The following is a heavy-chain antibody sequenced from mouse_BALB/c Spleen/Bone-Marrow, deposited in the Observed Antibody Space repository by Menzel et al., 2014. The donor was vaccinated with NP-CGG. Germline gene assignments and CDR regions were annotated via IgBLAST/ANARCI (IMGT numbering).Heavy chain of an antibody. J-gene: IGHJ2*01. CDR2: INPSNGGT. D-gene: IGHD2-1*01. CDR1: GYTFTSYY. Sequence: QVQLQQPGAELVKPGASVKLPCKASGYTFTSYYMYWVKQRPGQGLEWIGEINPSNGGTNFNEKFKSKATLTVDKSSSTAYMQLSSLTSEDSAVYYCTRWYYGNYFDYWGQGTTLTVSS. V-gene: IGHV1S81*02. CDR3: TRWYYGNYFDY.